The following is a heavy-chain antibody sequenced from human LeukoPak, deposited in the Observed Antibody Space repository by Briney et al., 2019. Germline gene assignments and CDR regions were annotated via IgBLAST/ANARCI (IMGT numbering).Heavy chain of an antibody. CDR2: IIPIFGTA. D-gene: IGHD3-22*01. CDR1: GGTFSSYA. V-gene: IGHV1-69*13. J-gene: IGHJ4*02. Sequence: ASVKVSCKASGGTFSSYAISWVRQAPGQGLEWMGGIIPIFGTANYAQKFQGRVTITADESTSTAYMELSSLRSEDTAVYYCATASYYYDSSGYYTDYWGQGTLVTVSS. CDR3: ATASYYYDSSGYYTDY.